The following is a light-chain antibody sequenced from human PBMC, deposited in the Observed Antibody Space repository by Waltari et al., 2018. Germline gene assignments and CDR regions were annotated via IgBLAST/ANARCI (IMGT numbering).Light chain of an antibody. V-gene: IGLV1-40*01. Sequence: QSVLTQPPSVSGVPGQRITISCTWTSSNIGAGYDVHWYLQLPGTAPKLLILGNNNRPSGVPDRFSASKSDTSASLAITGLQAEDEADYYCQSYDSSLSGVIFGGGTKLTVL. CDR2: GNN. J-gene: IGLJ2*01. CDR1: SSNIGAGYD. CDR3: QSYDSSLSGVI.